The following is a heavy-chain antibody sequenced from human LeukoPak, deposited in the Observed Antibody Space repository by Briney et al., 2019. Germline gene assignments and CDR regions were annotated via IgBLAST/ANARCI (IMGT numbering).Heavy chain of an antibody. J-gene: IGHJ4*02. Sequence: SGTLSLTCTVSGGSISRSNWWSWVRQPPGKGLEWIGEIHDTGSTNNNPPLKSRVTMSLDKSKNQFSLNLNSVTAADTAVYYCATYYDILSGYTFDYWGQGTLAAVSS. CDR3: ATYYDILSGYTFDY. V-gene: IGHV4-4*02. CDR1: GGSISRSNW. D-gene: IGHD3-9*01. CDR2: IHDTGST.